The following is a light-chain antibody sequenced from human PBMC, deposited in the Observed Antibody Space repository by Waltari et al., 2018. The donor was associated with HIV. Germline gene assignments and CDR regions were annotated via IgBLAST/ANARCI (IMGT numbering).Light chain of an antibody. CDR2: DAS. J-gene: IGKJ2*01. V-gene: IGKV3D-20*01. CDR3: HQFGSSTSYT. Sequence: EIVLTQSPATLSLSPGERDTLSCGASKTVSNNYLAWYQQKPGLAPRLLLYDASSRAAGVPDRFSGSGSGTNFTLTISRLEPEDFAVYYCHQFGSSTSYTFGQGTKVEIK. CDR1: KTVSNNY.